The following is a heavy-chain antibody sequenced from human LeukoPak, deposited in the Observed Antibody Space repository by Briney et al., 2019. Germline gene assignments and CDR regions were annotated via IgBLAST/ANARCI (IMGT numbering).Heavy chain of an antibody. J-gene: IGHJ5*02. CDR3: ARMSPPFST. Sequence: GGSLRLSCAAPGFTFSSHWMSWVRQAPGEGLEWVANIRQEGSEKYYVDSEKGRFTISRDNANNSVFLQMNSLRAEDTAVYYCARMSPPFSTWGQGILVTVSS. V-gene: IGHV3-7*01. CDR2: IRQEGSEK. CDR1: GFTFSSHW.